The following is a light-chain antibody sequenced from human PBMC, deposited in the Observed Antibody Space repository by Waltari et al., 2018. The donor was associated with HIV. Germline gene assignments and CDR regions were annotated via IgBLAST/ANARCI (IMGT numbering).Light chain of an antibody. CDR3: SSYTGSSAHVV. CDR1: RRDVGVYNF. CDR2: EVS. V-gene: IGLV2-14*01. J-gene: IGLJ2*01. Sequence: QSALTQPASVSGSPGQSITLSCTGTRRDVGVYNFASWYQQHPGKAPKLMIYEVSTRPSGVSNRFSGSKSGNTASLTISGLQAEDEADYYCSSYTGSSAHVVFGGGTKLTVL.